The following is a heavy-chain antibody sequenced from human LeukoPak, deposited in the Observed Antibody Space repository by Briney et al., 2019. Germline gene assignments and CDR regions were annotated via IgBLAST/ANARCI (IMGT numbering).Heavy chain of an antibody. Sequence: SETLSLTCSVSGASITTYYWGWIRQPPGKGLEWIGYMFHSGSTNYNPSLKSRVTISVDTSRNQFSLRLNSVTAADTAVYYCARATGATGTTIYYFEYWGQGTLVTVSS. CDR3: ARATGATGTTIYYFEY. V-gene: IGHV4-59*08. D-gene: IGHD1-1*01. CDR1: GASITTYY. CDR2: MFHSGST. J-gene: IGHJ4*02.